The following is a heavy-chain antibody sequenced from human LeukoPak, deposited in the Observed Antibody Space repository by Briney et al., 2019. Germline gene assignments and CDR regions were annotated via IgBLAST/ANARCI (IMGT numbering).Heavy chain of an antibody. CDR3: AKKRWPNQVCGDYGD. J-gene: IGHJ4*02. CDR1: GLPFRSFA. CDR2: ISHNGGSI. D-gene: IGHD4-17*01. Sequence: GGPLRLSCIASGLPFRSFAMSWVRQAPGKEMEGVLVISHNGGSIYYADSVRGRFTISRDNSKNTLNLQMNSLRVEDTALYFCAKKRWPNQVCGDYGDWGQGTLVTVSS. V-gene: IGHV3-23*01.